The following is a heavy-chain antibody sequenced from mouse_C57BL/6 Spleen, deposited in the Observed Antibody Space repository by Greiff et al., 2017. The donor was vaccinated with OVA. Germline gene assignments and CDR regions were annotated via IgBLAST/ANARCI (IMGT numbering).Heavy chain of an antibody. CDR1: GFTIQDSY. J-gene: IGHJ2*01. CDR3: TFSYYSNYVDY. D-gene: IGHD2-5*01. V-gene: IGHV14-1*01. CDR2: IDPEDGDT. Sequence: VQLQQSGAELVRPGASVKLSCTASGFTIQDSYMHWVKQRPEQGLEWIGRIDPEDGDTEYAPKFQGKATMTADTSSNTAYLQLSSLTSEDTAVYYCTFSYYSNYVDYWGQGTTLTVSS.